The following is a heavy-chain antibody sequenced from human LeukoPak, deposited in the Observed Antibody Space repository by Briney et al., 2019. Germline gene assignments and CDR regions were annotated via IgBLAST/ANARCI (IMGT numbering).Heavy chain of an antibody. J-gene: IGHJ4*02. CDR1: GGTFSSYA. CDR2: IIPILGIA. D-gene: IGHD4-17*01. CDR3: ARDRYGDYVPMYYFDY. V-gene: IGHV1-69*04. Sequence: SVKVSCKASGGTFSSYAISRVRQAPGQGLEWMGRIIPILGIANYAQKLQGRVTITADKSTSTAYMELSSLRSEDTAVYYCARDRYGDYVPMYYFDYWGQGTLVTVSS.